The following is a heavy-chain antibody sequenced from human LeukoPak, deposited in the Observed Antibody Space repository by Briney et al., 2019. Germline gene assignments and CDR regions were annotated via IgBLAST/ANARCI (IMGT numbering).Heavy chain of an antibody. CDR3: ARVSHYYDSSGINWFDP. CDR2: IYYSGST. Sequence: SETLSLTCTVSGGSIRSGGYYWSWIRQHPGKGLEWIGYIYYSGSTYYNPSLKSRVTISVDTSKNQFPLKLSSVTAADTAVYYCARVSHYYDSSGINWFDPWGQGTLVTVSS. CDR1: GGSIRSGGYY. J-gene: IGHJ5*02. V-gene: IGHV4-31*03. D-gene: IGHD3-22*01.